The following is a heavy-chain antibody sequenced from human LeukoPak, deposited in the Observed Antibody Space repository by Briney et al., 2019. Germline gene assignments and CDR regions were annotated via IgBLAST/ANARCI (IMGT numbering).Heavy chain of an antibody. CDR2: INPNSGGT. Sequence: ASVKVSCKASGYTFTGYYMHWVRQAPGQGLEWMGRINPNSGGTNYAQKFQGRVTMTRDTSTSTVYMELSSLRSEDTAVYYCARVSVYCGGDCYAFDYWGQGTLVTVSS. V-gene: IGHV1-2*06. CDR1: GYTFTGYY. J-gene: IGHJ4*02. D-gene: IGHD2-21*02. CDR3: ARVSVYCGGDCYAFDY.